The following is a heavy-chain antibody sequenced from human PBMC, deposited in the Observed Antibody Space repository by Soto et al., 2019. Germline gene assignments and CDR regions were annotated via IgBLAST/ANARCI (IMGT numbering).Heavy chain of an antibody. Sequence: GESLKISCKGSGYSFTSYWTGWVRQMPGKGLEWMGIIYPGDSVTRYSPSFQGQVTISADKSISTAYLQWSSLKASDTAMYYCASVGTVVGPLDRNYYYGMDVWGQGTTVTVSS. CDR1: GYSFTSYW. V-gene: IGHV5-51*01. D-gene: IGHD2-2*01. CDR2: IYPGDSVT. CDR3: ASVGTVVGPLDRNYYYGMDV. J-gene: IGHJ6*02.